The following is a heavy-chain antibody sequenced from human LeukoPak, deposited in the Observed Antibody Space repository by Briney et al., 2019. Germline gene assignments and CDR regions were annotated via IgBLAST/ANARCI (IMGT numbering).Heavy chain of an antibody. D-gene: IGHD3-22*01. CDR1: GFTVSSNY. J-gene: IGHJ5*02. CDR2: IYSGGST. Sequence: GGSLRLSCAASGFTVSSNYMSWVRQAPGKGLEWVSVIYSGGSTYYADSVKGGFTISRDNSKNTLYLQMNSLRAEDTAVYYCARGDRGYYDSSVTWFDPWGQGTLVTVSS. CDR3: ARGDRGYYDSSVTWFDP. V-gene: IGHV3-53*01.